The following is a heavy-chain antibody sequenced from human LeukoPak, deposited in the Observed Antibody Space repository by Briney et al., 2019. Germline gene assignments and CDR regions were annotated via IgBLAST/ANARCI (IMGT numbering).Heavy chain of an antibody. V-gene: IGHV3-23*01. Sequence: GGSLRLSCAASGFTFSSYSMNWVRQAPGKGLEWVSGISGSGGSTYYADSVKGRFTISRDNSKNTLYLQMNSLRAEDTAVYFCAGGTMVRGVDYWGQGTLVTVSS. D-gene: IGHD3-10*01. CDR2: ISGSGGST. CDR3: AGGTMVRGVDY. CDR1: GFTFSSYS. J-gene: IGHJ4*02.